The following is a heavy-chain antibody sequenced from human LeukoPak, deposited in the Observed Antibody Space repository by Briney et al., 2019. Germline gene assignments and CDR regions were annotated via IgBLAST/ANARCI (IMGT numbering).Heavy chain of an antibody. CDR1: GGSISTTTYY. V-gene: IGHV4-39*07. CDR3: ARVGRGYFDY. CDR2: IYYSGST. D-gene: IGHD3-10*01. Sequence: SETLSLTCTVSGGSISTTTYYWGWIRQPPGKGLEWIGNIYYSGSTYYNPSLKSRVTISVDTSKNQFSLKLSSVTAAGTAVYYCARVGRGYFDYWGQGTLVTVSS. J-gene: IGHJ4*02.